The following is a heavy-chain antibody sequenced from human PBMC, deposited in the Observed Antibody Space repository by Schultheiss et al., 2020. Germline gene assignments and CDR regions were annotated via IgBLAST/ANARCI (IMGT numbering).Heavy chain of an antibody. CDR2: IYYSGST. J-gene: IGHJ4*02. Sequence: SETLSLTCAVYGGSFSGYYWSWIRQPPGKGLEWIGYIYYSGSTYYNPSLKSRVTISVDTSKNQFSLKLSSVTAADTAVYYCARSEYDILTGHENYFDYWGQGTLVNGYS. CDR1: GGSFSGYY. D-gene: IGHD3-9*01. CDR3: ARSEYDILTGHENYFDY. V-gene: IGHV4-34*09.